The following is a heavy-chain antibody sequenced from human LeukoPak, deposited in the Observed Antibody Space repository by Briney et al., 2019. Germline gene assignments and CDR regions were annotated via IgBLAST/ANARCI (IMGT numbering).Heavy chain of an antibody. V-gene: IGHV3-7*01. Sequence: GGSLRLSCAASGFTFSSYWMSWVRQAPGKGLEWVANIKQDGSEKYYVDSVKGRFTISRDNAKNSLYLQMNSLRAEDTAAYYCAREGGHDAFDIWGQGTMVTVSS. J-gene: IGHJ3*02. CDR2: IKQDGSEK. CDR1: GFTFSSYW. CDR3: AREGGHDAFDI.